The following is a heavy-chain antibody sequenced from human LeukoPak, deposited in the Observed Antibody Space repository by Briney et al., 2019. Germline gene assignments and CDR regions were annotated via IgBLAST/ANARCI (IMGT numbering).Heavy chain of an antibody. Sequence: GGSLRLSCAVTGFNLRTYWIHWVRHSPGRGREWVARINGEGSRISYADSVRGRFTISRDNAKNTAYLQMNSLRAEDTALYCCARDPGYYYYGMDVWGQGTTVVVSS. CDR2: INGEGSRI. J-gene: IGHJ6*02. CDR1: GFNLRTYW. CDR3: ARDPGYYYYGMDV. V-gene: IGHV3-74*01.